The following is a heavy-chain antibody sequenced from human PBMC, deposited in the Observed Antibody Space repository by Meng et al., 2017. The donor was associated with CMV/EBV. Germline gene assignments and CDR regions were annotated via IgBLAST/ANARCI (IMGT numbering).Heavy chain of an antibody. Sequence: GESLKISCAASGFTFSSYAMSWVRQAPGKGLEWVSGISWNSGSIGYADSVKGRFTISRDNAKNSLYLQMNSLRAEDTAVYYCARDDLGDYDFWSGYYGVRFDYWGQGTLVTVSS. CDR1: GFTFSSYA. CDR3: ARDDLGDYDFWSGYYGVRFDY. J-gene: IGHJ4*02. V-gene: IGHV3-20*04. CDR2: ISWNSGSI. D-gene: IGHD3-3*01.